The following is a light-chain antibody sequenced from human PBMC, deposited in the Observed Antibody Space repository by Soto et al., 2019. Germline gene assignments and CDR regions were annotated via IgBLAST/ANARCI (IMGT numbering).Light chain of an antibody. CDR2: WAS. J-gene: IGKJ1*01. Sequence: EIVLTQSPGTLSLSPGERATLSCRASQSVLTSSNRKNYLAWYQQKPGQPPKLIIYWASTRESGVPDRFSGRESGTDFTLTISSLQAEDVAVYYCQQYNKSPRTFGQGTNVEIK. CDR3: QQYNKSPRT. CDR1: QSVLTSSNRKNY. V-gene: IGKV4-1*01.